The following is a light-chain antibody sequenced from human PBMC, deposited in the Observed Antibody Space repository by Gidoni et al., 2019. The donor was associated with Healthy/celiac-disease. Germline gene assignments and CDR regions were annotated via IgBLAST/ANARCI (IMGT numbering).Light chain of an antibody. CDR1: QSVSSN. J-gene: IGKJ3*01. CDR3: QQYNNWPLT. Sequence: IQTTQSPATLSVSPGERATLSCRASQSVSSNLAWYQQKPGQAPRLLIYGASTRATGIPARFSGSGSGTEFTLTISSLQSEDFAVYYCQQYNNWPLTFGPGTKVDIK. CDR2: GAS. V-gene: IGKV3-15*01.